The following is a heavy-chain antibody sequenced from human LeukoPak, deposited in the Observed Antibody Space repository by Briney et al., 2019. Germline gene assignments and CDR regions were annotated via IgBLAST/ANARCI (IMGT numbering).Heavy chain of an antibody. D-gene: IGHD4-17*01. CDR2: IYYSGST. Sequence: SETLSLTCTVPGGSISSGGYYWSWIRQHPGKGLEWIGYIYYSGSTYYNPSLKSRVTISVDTSKNQFSLKLSSVTAADTAVYYCARGDDYETPSFDYWGQGTLVTVSS. CDR3: ARGDDYETPSFDY. V-gene: IGHV4-31*03. CDR1: GGSISSGGYY. J-gene: IGHJ4*02.